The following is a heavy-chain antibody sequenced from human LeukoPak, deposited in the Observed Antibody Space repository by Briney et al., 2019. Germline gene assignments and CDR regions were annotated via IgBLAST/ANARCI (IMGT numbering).Heavy chain of an antibody. Sequence: PGGSLRLSCAASGFTFDDYAMHWVRQAPGKGLEWVSLISGDGGSTYYAGSVKGRFTISRGNSKNSLYLQMNSLRTEDTALYYCAKAALRGVVRRKFYFDYWGQGTLVTVSS. CDR3: AKAALRGVVRRKFYFDY. J-gene: IGHJ4*02. CDR2: ISGDGGST. D-gene: IGHD2-21*01. V-gene: IGHV3-43*02. CDR1: GFTFDDYA.